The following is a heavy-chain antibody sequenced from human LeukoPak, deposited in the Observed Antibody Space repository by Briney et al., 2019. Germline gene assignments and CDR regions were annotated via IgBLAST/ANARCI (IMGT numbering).Heavy chain of an antibody. D-gene: IGHD3-10*01. CDR1: GFTFSSYA. CDR3: ARDQRGVIDY. J-gene: IGHJ4*02. CDR2: ISYDGSNK. Sequence: PGRSLRLSCAASGFTFSSYAMHWVRQAPGKGLEWVAVISYDGSNKYYADSVKGRFTISRDNSKSTLYLQMNSLRAEDTAVDYCARDQRGVIDYWGQGTLVTVSS. V-gene: IGHV3-30-3*01.